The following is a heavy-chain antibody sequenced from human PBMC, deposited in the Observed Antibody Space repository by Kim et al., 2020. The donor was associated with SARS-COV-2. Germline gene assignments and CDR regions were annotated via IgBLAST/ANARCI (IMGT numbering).Heavy chain of an antibody. CDR1: GGSISSYY. CDR3: ARLIDYGLIDY. CDR2: IYYSGST. J-gene: IGHJ4*02. D-gene: IGHD4-17*01. V-gene: IGHV4-59*08. Sequence: SETLSLTCTVSGGSISSYYWSWIRQPPGKGLEWIGYIYYSGSTNYNPSLKSRVTISVDTSKNQFSLKLSSVTAADTAVYYCARLIDYGLIDYWGQGTLVTVSS.